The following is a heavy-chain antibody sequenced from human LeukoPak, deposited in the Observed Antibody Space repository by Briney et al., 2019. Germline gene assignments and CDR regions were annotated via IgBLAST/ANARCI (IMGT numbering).Heavy chain of an antibody. CDR2: IYPGDSDT. Sequence: PGESLKISCKGSGYSFTSYWIGWVRQMPGKGLEWMGIIYPGDSDTRYSPSFQGQVTILADKSISTAYLQWSSLKASDTAMYYCARHSQRYCSGGSCSLDYWGQGTLVTVSS. D-gene: IGHD2-15*01. CDR1: GYSFTSYW. CDR3: ARHSQRYCSGGSCSLDY. J-gene: IGHJ4*02. V-gene: IGHV5-51*01.